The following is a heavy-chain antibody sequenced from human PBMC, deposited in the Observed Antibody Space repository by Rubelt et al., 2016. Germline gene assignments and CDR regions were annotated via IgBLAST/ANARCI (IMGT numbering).Heavy chain of an antibody. V-gene: IGHV4-39*07. J-gene: IGHJ4*02. Sequence: SGSTYYNPSLKSRVTISVDTSKNQFSLKLSSVTAADTAVYYCARDQIAVADWGQGTLVTVSS. D-gene: IGHD6-19*01. CDR2: SGST. CDR3: ARDQIAVAD.